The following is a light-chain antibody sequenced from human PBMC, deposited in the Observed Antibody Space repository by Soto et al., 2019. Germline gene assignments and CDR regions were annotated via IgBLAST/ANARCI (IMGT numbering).Light chain of an antibody. J-gene: IGLJ2*01. Sequence: QSVLTQPASVSGSPGQSVTISCTGSSSDVGAYNYVSWYQQHPGTAPKLIIYDVSSRPSEVSNRFSGSGSKSGNTASLTIAGLQAEDEADYYCSSYTSSVVFGGGTKLTVL. V-gene: IGLV2-14*01. CDR2: DVS. CDR3: SSYTSSVV. CDR1: SSDVGAYNY.